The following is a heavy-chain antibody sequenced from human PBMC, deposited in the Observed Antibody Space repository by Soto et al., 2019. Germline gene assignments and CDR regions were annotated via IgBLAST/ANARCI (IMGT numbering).Heavy chain of an antibody. CDR3: AKPPRGSYYVDY. J-gene: IGHJ4*02. D-gene: IGHD1-26*01. CDR1: GFTFSSYA. CDR2: ISGSGGST. V-gene: IGHV3-23*01. Sequence: EVQLLESGGGLVQPGGSLRLSCAASGFTFSSYAMSWVRQAPGKGLEWVSAISGSGGSTYYADSVKGRFTISRDNSKNTLYLQMNSLRAEDTAVNYCAKPPRGSYYVDYGGQGTLVTVSS.